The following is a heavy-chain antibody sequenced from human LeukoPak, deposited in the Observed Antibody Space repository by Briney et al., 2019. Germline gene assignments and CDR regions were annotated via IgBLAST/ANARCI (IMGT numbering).Heavy chain of an antibody. CDR1: GFSFSSYG. Sequence: GGSLRLSCAGSGFSFSSYGMHWVRQAPGKGLEWMAFIRSDGSNKYYADSVKGRFTISRDNSKNTLYLQMNSLRAEDTAVYYCAKDYPYDFWSGYHTTAFDYWGQGTLVTVSS. CDR3: AKDYPYDFWSGYHTTAFDY. D-gene: IGHD3-3*01. CDR2: IRSDGSNK. J-gene: IGHJ4*02. V-gene: IGHV3-30*02.